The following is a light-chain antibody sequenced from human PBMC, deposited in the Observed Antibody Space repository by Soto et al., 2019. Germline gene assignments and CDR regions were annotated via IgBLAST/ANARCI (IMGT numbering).Light chain of an antibody. CDR3: QQTYSFPRT. Sequence: DIQMTQSPSSLSASLGDRVTITCRAGHTISTYVNWFQHKPGNAPQLLIYAATALQSGVPSRFSGAGSGTDFTLTISSLQPEDFATYFCQQTYSFPRTFGQGTKVDI. V-gene: IGKV1-39*01. CDR2: AAT. CDR1: HTISTY. J-gene: IGKJ1*01.